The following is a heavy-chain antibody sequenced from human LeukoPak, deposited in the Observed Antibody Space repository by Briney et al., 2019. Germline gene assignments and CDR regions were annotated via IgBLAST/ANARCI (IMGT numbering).Heavy chain of an antibody. D-gene: IGHD1-26*01. J-gene: IGHJ6*03. CDR2: ISSSSSYI. CDR3: AMPPGIVGAPNHYYYYYMDV. Sequence: GGSLRLSCAASGFTFSSYSMNWVRQAPGKGLEWVSSISSSSSYIYYADSVKGRFTISRDNAKNSLYLQMSSLRAEDTAVYYCAMPPGIVGAPNHYYYYYMDVWGKGTTVTVSS. V-gene: IGHV3-21*01. CDR1: GFTFSSYS.